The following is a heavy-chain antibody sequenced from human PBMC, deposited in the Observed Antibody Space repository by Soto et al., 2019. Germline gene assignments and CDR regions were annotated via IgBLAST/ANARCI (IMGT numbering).Heavy chain of an antibody. J-gene: IGHJ5*02. CDR2: IDPSDSQT. CDR3: AKMQTDYSNYVA. V-gene: IGHV5-10-1*01. Sequence: PGESLGISCKGSGYSFAGYWITWVRQKPGKGLEWMGRIDPSDSQTYYSPSFRGHVTISVTNSKNTLYLQMHSLRTEDTAIYYCAKMQTDYSNYVAWGQGTLVTVSS. D-gene: IGHD4-4*01. CDR1: GYSFAGYW.